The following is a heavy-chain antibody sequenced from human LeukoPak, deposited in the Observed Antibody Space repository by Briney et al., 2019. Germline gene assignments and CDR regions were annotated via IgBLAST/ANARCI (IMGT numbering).Heavy chain of an antibody. CDR3: ASGSQWSY. Sequence: GGSLRLSCTVSGFTVSSNSMSWVRQAPGKGLEWVSFIYSDNTHYSDSVKGRFTISRDNSKNTMYLQMNSLRAEDTAVYYCASGSQWSYWGQGTLVTVSS. V-gene: IGHV3-53*01. CDR1: GFTVSSNS. D-gene: IGHD6-19*01. J-gene: IGHJ4*02. CDR2: IYSDNT.